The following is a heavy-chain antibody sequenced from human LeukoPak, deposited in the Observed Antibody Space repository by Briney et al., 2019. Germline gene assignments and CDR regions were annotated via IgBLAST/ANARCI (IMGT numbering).Heavy chain of an antibody. D-gene: IGHD3-10*01. V-gene: IGHV3-7*05. CDR1: GFTFSSNR. J-gene: IGHJ3*02. Sequence: GGSLRLSCAAAGFTFSSNRMSWVRQAPGKGLQWVANIKQDGSEKYYVDSVKGRFTISRDNAKKSLYLQMNSLRGEDTAVYYCARGLGINGLALDMWGQGTMVTVSS. CDR2: IKQDGSEK. CDR3: ARGLGINGLALDM.